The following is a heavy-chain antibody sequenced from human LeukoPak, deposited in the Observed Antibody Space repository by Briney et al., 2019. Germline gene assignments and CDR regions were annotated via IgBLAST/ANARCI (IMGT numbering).Heavy chain of an antibody. D-gene: IGHD3-3*01. CDR2: ISAYNGNT. V-gene: IGHV1-18*01. Sequence: ASVKVSCKASGYTFTSYGISWVRQAPGQGLEWMGWISAYNGNTNYAQKLQGRVTTTTDTSTSTAYMELRSLRSDDTAVYYCARDKRFLEWSNWFDPWGQGTLVTVSS. CDR3: ARDKRFLEWSNWFDP. CDR1: GYTFTSYG. J-gene: IGHJ5*02.